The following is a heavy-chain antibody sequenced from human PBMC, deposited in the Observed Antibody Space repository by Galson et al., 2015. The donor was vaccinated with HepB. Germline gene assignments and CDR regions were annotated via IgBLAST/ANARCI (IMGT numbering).Heavy chain of an antibody. Sequence: SLRLSCAASGFIGSRYYMSWVRQAPGKGLEWVPVSYSGWSTYYADFVTDRFIISRDNSKNTVDLQMNGLRGEDTAVYFCARGAYYEGSGSFWAWDYWGQGTLVTVYS. CDR2: SYSGWST. CDR1: GFIGSRYY. D-gene: IGHD3-10*01. V-gene: IGHV3-66*01. CDR3: ARGAYYEGSGSFWAWDY. J-gene: IGHJ4*02.